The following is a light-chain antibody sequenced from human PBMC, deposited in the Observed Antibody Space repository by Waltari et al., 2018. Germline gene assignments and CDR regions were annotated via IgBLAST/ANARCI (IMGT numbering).Light chain of an antibody. Sequence: EVVLTQSPATLSLSPGERAPLPCRASQSVSDYLVWYQQKPGQAPRLLIYDASKRATGIPPRFSGSGSGTDFTLTISSLEPEDIAVYYCQHRSTWRHTFGGGTKVEIK. CDR3: QHRSTWRHT. J-gene: IGKJ4*01. V-gene: IGKV3-11*01. CDR2: DAS. CDR1: QSVSDY.